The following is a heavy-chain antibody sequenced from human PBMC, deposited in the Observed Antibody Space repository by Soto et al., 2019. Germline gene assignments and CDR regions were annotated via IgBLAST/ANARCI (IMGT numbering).Heavy chain of an antibody. CDR2: ISSDGSTT. J-gene: IGHJ4*02. CDR3: ARDSGYSVNDY. CDR1: GFTFSTYW. V-gene: IGHV3-74*01. D-gene: IGHD3-22*01. Sequence: PGASLRLSCAAPGFTFSTYWMHWVRQAPGKGLVWVSRISSDGSTTTYADSVKGRFTISRDNAKNTLYLQMNSLRGEDTAVYYCARDSGYSVNDYWGQGTLVTV.